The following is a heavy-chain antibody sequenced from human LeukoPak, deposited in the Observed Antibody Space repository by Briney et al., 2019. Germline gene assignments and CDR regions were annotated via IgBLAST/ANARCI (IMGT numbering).Heavy chain of an antibody. D-gene: IGHD1-26*01. CDR2: INPHSGGT. CDR1: GYTFTAYF. J-gene: IGHJ4*02. V-gene: IGHV1-2*02. Sequence: ASVKVSCKTSGYTFTAYFMHWVRQAPGQGLEWVGWINPHSGGTLYAQKFQGRVTMTGDMSISTAYMELTRLRSDDTAVYYCARNSGSFYFDYWGQGTLVTVSS. CDR3: ARNSGSFYFDY.